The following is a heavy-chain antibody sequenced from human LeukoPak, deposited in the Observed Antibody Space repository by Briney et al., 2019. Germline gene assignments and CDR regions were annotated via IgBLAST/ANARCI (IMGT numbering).Heavy chain of an antibody. CDR3: AREIRRYDSSGYFTGHDWFDP. J-gene: IGHJ5*02. D-gene: IGHD3-22*01. Sequence: SETLSLTCTVSGGSISSYYWSWIRQPPGKGLEWIGYIYYSGSTNYNPSLKSRVTISVDTSKNQFSLKLSSVTAADTAVYYCAREIRRYDSSGYFTGHDWFDPWGQGTLVTVSS. V-gene: IGHV4-59*01. CDR2: IYYSGST. CDR1: GGSISSYY.